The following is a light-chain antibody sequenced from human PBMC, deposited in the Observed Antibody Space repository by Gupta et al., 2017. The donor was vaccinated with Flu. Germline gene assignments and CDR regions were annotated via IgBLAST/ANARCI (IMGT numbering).Light chain of an antibody. CDR1: NSNIGDNI. V-gene: IGLV1-44*01. CDR2: GND. Sequence: QSLLTQPPSASGTPGQRVTISCSGSNSNIGDNIVNWYQHLPGTAPKLLIYGNDQRPSGVPARLSGSKSGTSASLAISGLQAEDEALYYCASWDVTREAWVFGGGTKLTVL. CDR3: ASWDVTREAWV. J-gene: IGLJ3*02.